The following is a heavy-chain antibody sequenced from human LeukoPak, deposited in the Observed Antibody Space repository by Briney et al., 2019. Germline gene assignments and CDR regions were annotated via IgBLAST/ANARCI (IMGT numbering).Heavy chain of an antibody. CDR2: INPNSGGT. CDR1: XYTFXGXX. J-gene: IGHJ3*02. V-gene: IGHV1-2*04. D-gene: IGHD4-23*01. Sequence: XSXKAXXYTFXGXXMHWVRQAPGQXLEWXGWINPNSGGTNYAQKFQGWVTMTRDTSISTAYMELSRLRSDDTAVYYCARGVPYSGNANDAFDIWGQGTMVTVSS. CDR3: ARGVPYSGNANDAFDI.